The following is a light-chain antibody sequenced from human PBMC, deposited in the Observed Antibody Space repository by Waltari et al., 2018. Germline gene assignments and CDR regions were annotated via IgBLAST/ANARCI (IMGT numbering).Light chain of an antibody. V-gene: IGLV3-1*01. J-gene: IGLJ2*01. Sequence: SYELTQPPSVSVSPGQTASITCSGDELGDKYACWYQQKPGQSPVLVIYEDNRRPSGIPDRFSGSNSWNTATLTISGTQAMDEADYYCQAWDSSTAWVFGGGTKLTVL. CDR2: EDN. CDR3: QAWDSSTAWV. CDR1: ELGDKY.